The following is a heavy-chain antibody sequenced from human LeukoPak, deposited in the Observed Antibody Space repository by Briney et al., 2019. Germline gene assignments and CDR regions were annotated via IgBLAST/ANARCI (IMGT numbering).Heavy chain of an antibody. CDR3: ARGGTRGYSPVDY. J-gene: IGHJ4*02. V-gene: IGHV3-7*03. CDR2: IKQDGSER. CDR1: GFTFSSYA. Sequence: GRSLRLSCAASGFTFSSYAMHWVRQAPGKGLEWVANIKQDGSERNYVDSVKGRSTISRDNAKNSLFLQMNSLRVEDTAVYYCARGGTRGYSPVDYWGQGILVTVSS. D-gene: IGHD5-18*01.